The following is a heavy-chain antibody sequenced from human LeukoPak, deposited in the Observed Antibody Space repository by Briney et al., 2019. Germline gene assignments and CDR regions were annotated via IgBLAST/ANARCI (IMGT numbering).Heavy chain of an antibody. Sequence: SETLSLTCTVSGGSISRYHWSWVRQPPGKGLEWIGYIYSSGSTNYNPSLKSRVTISLDTSKNQFSLRLSSVTAADTAMYYCARQDYTTGWYFLDQWGQGTLVTVSS. CDR3: ARQDYTTGWYFLDQ. J-gene: IGHJ4*02. V-gene: IGHV4-59*01. CDR1: GGSISRYH. CDR2: IYSSGST. D-gene: IGHD6-19*01.